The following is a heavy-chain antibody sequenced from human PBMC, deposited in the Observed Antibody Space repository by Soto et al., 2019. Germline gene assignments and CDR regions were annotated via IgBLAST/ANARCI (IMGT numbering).Heavy chain of an antibody. Sequence: EVQLVESGGGLVQPGGSLRLSCVASGFTFSRYWMSWVRQAPGKGLEWVANIKHDGSEIYSIDSVKGRFTISRDNAKDSLYLQMNSLRVEDTAVYYCASDTYDFGDNFWGQGTLVTVSS. J-gene: IGHJ4*02. CDR3: ASDTYDFGDNF. V-gene: IGHV3-7*01. CDR2: IKHDGSEI. CDR1: GFTFSRYW. D-gene: IGHD3-10*01.